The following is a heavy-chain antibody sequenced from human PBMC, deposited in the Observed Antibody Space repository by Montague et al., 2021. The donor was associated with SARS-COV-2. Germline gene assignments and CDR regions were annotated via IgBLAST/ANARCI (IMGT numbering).Heavy chain of an antibody. D-gene: IGHD4-11*01. Sequence: SLRLSCAASGFTFSSYFMNWVRQAPGKGLEWVSSIGTSSSYIYYADSVKGRFTISRDNAKNSLYLQMNSLRAEDTAVYYCARDAYSNYGEGNYFDYWGQGTLVTVSS. CDR3: ARDAYSNYGEGNYFDY. V-gene: IGHV3-21*01. J-gene: IGHJ4*02. CDR1: GFTFSSYF. CDR2: IGTSSSYI.